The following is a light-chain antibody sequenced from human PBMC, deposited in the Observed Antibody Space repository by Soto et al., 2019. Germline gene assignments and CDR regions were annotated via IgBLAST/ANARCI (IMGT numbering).Light chain of an antibody. CDR3: CSYAGRYTYV. Sequence: QSVLTQPRSVSGSPGQSVTISCTGPSSDVGGYNYVSWYQQHPGKAPKLMIYDVSKRPSGVPDRFSGSKSGNTASLTISGLQTEDEADYYCCSYAGRYTYVFGTGTKVTV. CDR2: DVS. CDR1: SSDVGGYNY. J-gene: IGLJ1*01. V-gene: IGLV2-11*01.